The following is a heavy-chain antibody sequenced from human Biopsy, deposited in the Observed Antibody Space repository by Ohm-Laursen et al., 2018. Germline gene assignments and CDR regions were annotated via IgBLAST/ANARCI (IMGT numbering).Heavy chain of an antibody. J-gene: IGHJ4*02. CDR1: GFSPRGRGMR. Sequence: TQTLPLTYTFSGFSPRGRGMRMSWVRQPPGKALQWLARIDWDDDEFYSPSLRARLTVSKETSKNQVVLTLTNMGPVDTATYYCARHRADNFGALEYWGQGILVTASS. V-gene: IGHV2-70*04. CDR2: IDWDDDE. CDR3: ARHRADNFGALEY. D-gene: IGHD1-1*01.